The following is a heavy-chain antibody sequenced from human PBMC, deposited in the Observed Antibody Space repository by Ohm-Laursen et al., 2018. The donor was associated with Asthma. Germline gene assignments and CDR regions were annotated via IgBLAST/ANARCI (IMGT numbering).Heavy chain of an antibody. Sequence: SLRLSCAASGFTFSSYAMHWVRQAPGKGLYWVAVTSYDGSYKDYADSVKGRFTISRDNSKNTLYLQMDSLRAEDTAVYYCAKDRGNGFSVAGYYYFYYGMDVWGQGATVTVSS. J-gene: IGHJ6*02. D-gene: IGHD6-19*01. CDR1: GFTFSSYA. CDR3: AKDRGNGFSVAGYYYFYYGMDV. CDR2: TSYDGSYK. V-gene: IGHV3-30*04.